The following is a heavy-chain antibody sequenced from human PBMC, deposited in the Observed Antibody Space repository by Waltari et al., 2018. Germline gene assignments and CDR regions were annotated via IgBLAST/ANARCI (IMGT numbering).Heavy chain of an antibody. CDR3: ARDEITNWNFFDY. Sequence: QVQLQESGPGLVKPSETLSLTCAASGYSISSAYHWGWIRQSPGKGLEWIGSIYHTESTYYNPSLKSRVTISVDTSKNQFSLKLSSVTAADTAVYYCARDEITNWNFFDYWGQGLLVTVSS. J-gene: IGHJ4*02. D-gene: IGHD1-1*01. CDR1: GYSISSAYH. CDR2: IYHTEST. V-gene: IGHV4-38-2*02.